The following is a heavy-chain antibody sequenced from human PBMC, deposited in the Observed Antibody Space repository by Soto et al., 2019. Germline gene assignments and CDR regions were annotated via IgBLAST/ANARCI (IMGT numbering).Heavy chain of an antibody. CDR2: INLSGART. Sequence: QVQLVQSGAEVKKPGASVKVSCKASGYTFSNSYMHWVRQAPGQGLEWMGIINLSGARTNYAQKFQGRVNMTRDTSTSTVDRELSSLISDDTAIYYCASGGMVGVAWWRSDSWGQGTLVTFSS. CDR3: ASGGMVGVAWWRSDS. V-gene: IGHV1-46*03. CDR1: GYTFSNSY. J-gene: IGHJ4*02. D-gene: IGHD2-15*01.